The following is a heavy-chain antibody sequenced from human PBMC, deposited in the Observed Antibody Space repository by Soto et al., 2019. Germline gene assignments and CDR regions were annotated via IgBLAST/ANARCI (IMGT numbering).Heavy chain of an antibody. CDR1: GGSFSGYY. Sequence: QVQLQQWGAGLLKPSETLSLTCAVYGGSFSGYYWSWIRQPPGKGLEWIGEINHSGSTNYNPSLKSRVTISVDTSKNQFSLKLSSVTAADTAVDYCARRVTGYYGWFDPWGQGTLVTVSS. J-gene: IGHJ5*02. CDR3: ARRVTGYYGWFDP. D-gene: IGHD3-9*01. CDR2: INHSGST. V-gene: IGHV4-34*01.